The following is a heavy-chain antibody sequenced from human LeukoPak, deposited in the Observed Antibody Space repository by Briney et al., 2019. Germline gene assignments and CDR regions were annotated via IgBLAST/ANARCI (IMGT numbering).Heavy chain of an antibody. CDR2: IYYSGST. V-gene: IGHV4-31*03. D-gene: IGHD6-13*01. Sequence: SETLSLTCTVSGGSISSGGYYWSWIRQHPGTGLEWIGYIYYSGSTYYNPSLKSRVTISVDTSKNQFSLKLSSVTAADTAVYYCARVRAAAAGLVDYWGQGTLVTVSS. CDR1: GGSISSGGYY. J-gene: IGHJ4*02. CDR3: ARVRAAAAGLVDY.